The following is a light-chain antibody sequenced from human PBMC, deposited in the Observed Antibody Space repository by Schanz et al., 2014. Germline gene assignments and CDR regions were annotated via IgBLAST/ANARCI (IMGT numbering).Light chain of an antibody. J-gene: IGKJ2*01. V-gene: IGKV3-15*01. CDR1: QSVSTN. Sequence: EIVMTQSPATLSMSPGGRATLSCRASQSVSTNLAWYQQKPGRTPRLLIYGASTRATGVPARFSGSGSGTDFALTISSLQSEDFAVYYCQQYDNWPLYTFGQGTKLEIK. CDR2: GAS. CDR3: QQYDNWPLYT.